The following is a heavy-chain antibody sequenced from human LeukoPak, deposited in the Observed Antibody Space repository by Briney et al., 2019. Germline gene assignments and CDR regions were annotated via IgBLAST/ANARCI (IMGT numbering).Heavy chain of an antibody. CDR2: INHSGST. V-gene: IGHV4-34*01. J-gene: IGHJ3*02. Sequence: SETLSLTCAVYGGSFSGYYWSWIRQPPGKGLEWIGEINHSGSTNYNPSLKSRVTISVDTSKNQFSLKLSSVTAADTAVYYCARRGVGRLLAAAFDIWGQGTMVTVSS. CDR1: GGSFSGYY. D-gene: IGHD3-22*01. CDR3: ARRGVGRLLAAAFDI.